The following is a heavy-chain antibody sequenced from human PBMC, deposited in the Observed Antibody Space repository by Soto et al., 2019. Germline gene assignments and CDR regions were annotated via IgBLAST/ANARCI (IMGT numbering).Heavy chain of an antibody. D-gene: IGHD3-16*01. V-gene: IGHV1-69*06. CDR1: GGTFSSYA. CDR3: ARGGGGNWFDP. Sequence: QVQLVQSGSEVKKPGSSVKVSCKASGGTFSSYAISWVRHAPGQGLEWMGGIIPIFGTANYAQKFQGRVTITADKSTRTAYMELCSLRSEDTAVYYCARGGGGNWFDPWGQGTLVTVSS. CDR2: IIPIFGTA. J-gene: IGHJ5*02.